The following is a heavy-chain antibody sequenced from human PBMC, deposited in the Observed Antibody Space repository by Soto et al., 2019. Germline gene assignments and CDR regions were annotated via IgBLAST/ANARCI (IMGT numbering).Heavy chain of an antibody. CDR1: GFSLTTDGMA. Sequence: QVTLKESGPTLVKPTQTLTLTCTFSGFSLTTDGMAVGWIRQPPGKALEWLALIYWNEDKRYSPTLRSRLTITRDTSKNQVVLTMTNMDPVDTATYYCAHRPGYWDSSAPYRWGQETLVTVSS. CDR3: AHRPGYWDSSAPYR. J-gene: IGHJ5*02. D-gene: IGHD3-22*01. V-gene: IGHV2-5*01. CDR2: IYWNEDK.